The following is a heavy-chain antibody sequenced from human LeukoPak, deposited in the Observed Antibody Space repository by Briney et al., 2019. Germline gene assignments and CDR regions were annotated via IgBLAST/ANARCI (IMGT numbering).Heavy chain of an antibody. CDR1: GFAFSSYA. J-gene: IGHJ3*01. D-gene: IGHD1-26*01. V-gene: IGHV3-30*04. Sequence: GTSLRLSCAASGFAFSSYAMHWVRQAPGKGLEWLAVVSAHGLDKFYADSVRGRFTISKDTSQNTLFLQMNSLRPEDTAMYYCAKDWQWERLTGAFNVWGQGTMVTVS. CDR2: VSAHGLDK. CDR3: AKDWQWERLTGAFNV.